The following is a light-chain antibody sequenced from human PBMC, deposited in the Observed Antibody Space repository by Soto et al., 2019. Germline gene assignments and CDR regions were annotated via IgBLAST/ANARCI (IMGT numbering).Light chain of an antibody. CDR3: LQRRYWPPLT. V-gene: IGKV3-11*01. J-gene: IGKJ4*01. Sequence: EVILTQSPATLSLSPGERATLSCRASENVDIYLAWYQQKPGQAPRLLIYDSNNRATGIPPRFSGSGPGTDFTLTISSLEPEDSAVYYCLQRRYWPPLTFGGGTKVEIK. CDR2: DSN. CDR1: ENVDIY.